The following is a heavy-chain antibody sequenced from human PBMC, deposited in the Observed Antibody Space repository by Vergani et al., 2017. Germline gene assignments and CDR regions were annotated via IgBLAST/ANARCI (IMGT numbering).Heavy chain of an antibody. V-gene: IGHV3-23*04. Sequence: EVQLVESGGGLVQPGGSLRLSCAASGFTFSNYAMSWVRQAPGEGLEWVSGISGGGGSTFYAYYADSVKGRFAISRDNSKNTLYLQMNSLRAEDTALYYCAKHASTYYSDRSGYLFDYWGQGTLVTVSS. CDR2: ISGGGGSTFYA. CDR1: GFTFSNYA. D-gene: IGHD3-22*01. CDR3: AKHASTYYSDRSGYLFDY. J-gene: IGHJ4*02.